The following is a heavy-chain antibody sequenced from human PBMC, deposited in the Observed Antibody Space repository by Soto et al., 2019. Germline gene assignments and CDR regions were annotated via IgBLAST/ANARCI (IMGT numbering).Heavy chain of an antibody. J-gene: IGHJ6*02. Sequence: QVQLVQSGAEVKKPGSSVKVSCKASGGTFSSYAISWVRQAPGQGLEWMGGIIPIFGTANYAQKFQGRVTITADESTSTAYMELSSLRSEDTAVYYCARRFDYADYSYYYGMDVWGQGTTVTVSS. CDR2: IIPIFGTA. CDR1: GGTFSSYA. V-gene: IGHV1-69*01. D-gene: IGHD4-17*01. CDR3: ARRFDYADYSYYYGMDV.